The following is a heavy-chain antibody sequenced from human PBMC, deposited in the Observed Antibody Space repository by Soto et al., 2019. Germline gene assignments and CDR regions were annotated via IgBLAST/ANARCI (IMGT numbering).Heavy chain of an antibody. CDR3: GRRYYDFWSGYSSSLAYYGMDV. D-gene: IGHD3-3*01. J-gene: IGHJ6*02. Sequence: QVQLVQSGAEVKKPGSSVKVSCKASGGTFSSYAISWVRQAPGQGLEWMGGIIPIFGTANYAQKFQGRVTITADESTSTAYMELSSLRSEDTAVYYCGRRYYDFWSGYSSSLAYYGMDVWGQGTTVTDSS. V-gene: IGHV1-69*01. CDR2: IIPIFGTA. CDR1: GGTFSSYA.